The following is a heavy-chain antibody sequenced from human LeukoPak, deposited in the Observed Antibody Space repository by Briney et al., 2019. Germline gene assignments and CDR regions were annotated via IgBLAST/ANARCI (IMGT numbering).Heavy chain of an antibody. D-gene: IGHD4-17*01. V-gene: IGHV3-53*01. CDR2: IYSGGST. CDR1: GFTVSSNY. J-gene: IGHJ5*02. Sequence: GGSLRLSCAASGFTVSSNYMSWVRQAPGKGLEWVSVIYSGGSTYYADSVKGRFTISRDNSKNTLYLQMNSLRAEDTAVYYCARVHYGDYGLWWFDPWGQGTLVTASS. CDR3: ARVHYGDYGLWWFDP.